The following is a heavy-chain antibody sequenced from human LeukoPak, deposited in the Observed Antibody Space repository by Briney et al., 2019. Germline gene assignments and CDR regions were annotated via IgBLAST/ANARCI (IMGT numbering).Heavy chain of an antibody. J-gene: IGHJ1*01. V-gene: IGHV1-8*01. CDR2: MNPNSGNT. Sequence: ASVKVSCKASGYTFTSYDINWVRQATGQGLEWMGWMNPNSGNTGYAQKFQGRVTMTRNTSISTAYMELSSLSSDDTAVYICARGAKIAACRAPAAGDWGQGTLVTVSS. D-gene: IGHD2-2*01. CDR1: GYTFTSYD. CDR3: ARGAKIAACRAPAAGD.